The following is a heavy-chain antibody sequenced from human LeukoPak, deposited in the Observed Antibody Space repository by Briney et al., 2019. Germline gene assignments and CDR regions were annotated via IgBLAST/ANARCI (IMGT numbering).Heavy chain of an antibody. Sequence: GGSLRLSCAASGFTFSNYAMSWVRQAPGKGLEWVSTISGSGGSTYYADSVKGRFTISRDNSKNTLYLQMNSLRAEDTAVYYCAKVRKATENDYWGQGTLVTVSS. D-gene: IGHD5-12*01. CDR1: GFTFSNYA. V-gene: IGHV3-23*01. J-gene: IGHJ4*02. CDR2: ISGSGGST. CDR3: AKVRKATENDY.